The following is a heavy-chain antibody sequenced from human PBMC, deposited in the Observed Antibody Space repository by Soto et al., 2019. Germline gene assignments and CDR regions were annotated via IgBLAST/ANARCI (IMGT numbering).Heavy chain of an antibody. J-gene: IGHJ6*03. CDR1: GYTFTSYA. CDR3: ARDDYDYIWGSYRYRDYYYYMDV. Sequence: ASVKVSCKASGYTFTSYAMHWVRQAPGQRLEWMGWINAGNGNTKYSQKFQGRVTITRDTSASTAYMELSSLRSEDTAVYYCARDDYDYIWGSYRYRDYYYYMDVWGKGTTVTVSS. CDR2: INAGNGNT. D-gene: IGHD3-16*02. V-gene: IGHV1-3*01.